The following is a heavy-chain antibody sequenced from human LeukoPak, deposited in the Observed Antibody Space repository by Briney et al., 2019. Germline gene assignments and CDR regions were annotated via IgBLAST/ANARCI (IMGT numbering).Heavy chain of an antibody. CDR1: GFTFSSYG. J-gene: IGHJ4*02. V-gene: IGHV3-53*01. CDR2: IYSGGST. D-gene: IGHD4-17*01. Sequence: GGSLRLSCAASGFTFSSYGMHWVRQAPGKGLEWVSVIYSGGSTYYADSVKGRFTISRDNSKNTLYLQMNSLRAEDTAVYYCARPSGSTVTTPFHYWGQGTLVTVSS. CDR3: ARPSGSTVTTPFHY.